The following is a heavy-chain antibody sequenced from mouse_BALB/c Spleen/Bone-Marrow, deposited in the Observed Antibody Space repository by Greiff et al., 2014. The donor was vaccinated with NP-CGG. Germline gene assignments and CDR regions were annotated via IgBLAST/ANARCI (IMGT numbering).Heavy chain of an antibody. CDR1: GFTFTDYY. J-gene: IGHJ2*01. CDR2: IRNKANGYTI. Sequence: EVMLVESGGGLVQPGGSLSLSCATSGFTFTDYYMNWVRQPPGKALEWLGFIRNKANGYTIEYSASVKGRFTITRDNSQSILYLHITTLRADDSATYYGARDVYAGGGRRYDYWGQGTTLTVSS. CDR3: ARDVYAGGGRRYDY. V-gene: IGHV7-3*02. D-gene: IGHD2-12*01.